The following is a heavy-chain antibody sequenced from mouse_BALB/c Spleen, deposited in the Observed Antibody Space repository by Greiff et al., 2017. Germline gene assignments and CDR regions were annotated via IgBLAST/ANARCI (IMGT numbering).Heavy chain of an antibody. D-gene: IGHD2-3*01. CDR1: GYTFTDYE. CDR2: IDPETGGT. J-gene: IGHJ2*01. CDR3: TSGGYYVLDY. Sequence: QVTLKVSGAELVRPGASVTLSCKASGYTFTDYEMHWVKQTPVHGLEWIGAIDPETGGTAYNQKFKGKATLTADKSSSTAYMELRSLTSEDSAVYYCTSGGYYVLDYWGQGTTLTVSS. V-gene: IGHV1-15*01.